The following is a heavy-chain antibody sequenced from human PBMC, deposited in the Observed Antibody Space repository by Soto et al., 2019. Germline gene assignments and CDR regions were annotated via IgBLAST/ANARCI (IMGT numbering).Heavy chain of an antibody. CDR2: IYGSGRGI. V-gene: IGHV3-23*05. Sequence: GGSLRLACSASGLPHSNFAMMWVRQAPGKGLECVSGIYGSGRGIEYADSVKGRFTISRDNSKNTVYLQMTDLRADDTAIYYSAKDAVYNDGLWLMDHWGRGTQVTVSS. J-gene: IGHJ4*02. D-gene: IGHD2-21*01. CDR1: GLPHSNFA. CDR3: AKDAVYNDGLWLMDH.